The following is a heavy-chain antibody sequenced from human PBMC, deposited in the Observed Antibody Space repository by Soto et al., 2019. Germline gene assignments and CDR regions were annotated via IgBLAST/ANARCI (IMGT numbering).Heavy chain of an antibody. CDR2: ISAYNGNT. CDR1: GYTFTTNV. Sequence: QVQLVQSGDEVKKPGASVKVSCTDSGYTFTTNVISWVRQAPGQGLEWMGWISAYNGNTNYAQKIQGRVTMYTDRSTSTAYMELRSLRSDDKAVYYCAREVSLAEGLRSIYFDYWGQGTLVTVSS. CDR3: AREVSLAEGLRSIYFDY. D-gene: IGHD5-12*01. J-gene: IGHJ4*02. V-gene: IGHV1-18*04.